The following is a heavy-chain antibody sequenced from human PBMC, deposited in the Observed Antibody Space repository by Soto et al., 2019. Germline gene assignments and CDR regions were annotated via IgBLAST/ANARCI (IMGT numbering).Heavy chain of an antibody. CDR2: IYHSGST. V-gene: IGHV4-30-2*01. CDR3: ARADSSSWYFDP. J-gene: IGHJ5*02. D-gene: IGHD6-13*01. Sequence: ASETLSLTCAVSGGSISSGGYSWSWIRQPPGKGLEWIGYIYHSGSTYYNPSPKSRVTISVDRSKNQFSLKLSSVTAADTAVYYCARADSSSWYFDPWGQGTLVTVS. CDR1: GGSISSGGYS.